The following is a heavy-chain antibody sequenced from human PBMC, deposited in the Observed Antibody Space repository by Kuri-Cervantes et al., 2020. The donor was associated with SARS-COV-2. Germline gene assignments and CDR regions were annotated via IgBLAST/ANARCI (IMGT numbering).Heavy chain of an antibody. CDR2: MYHSGRT. V-gene: IGHV4-30-2*01. CDR3: ARGPTPRSRNYYGMDV. J-gene: IGHJ6*02. CDR1: GGSISSGGYS. Sequence: LRLSCAVSGGSISSGGYSWSWSRQPPGKGLEWIGYMYHSGRTNYNPSLKSRVSISVDTSKNQFSLKLSSVSAADTAVYYCARGPTPRSRNYYGMDVWGQGTTVTVSS.